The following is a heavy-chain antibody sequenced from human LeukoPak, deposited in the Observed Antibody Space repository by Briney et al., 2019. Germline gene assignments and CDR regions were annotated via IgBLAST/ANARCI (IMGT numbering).Heavy chain of an antibody. CDR1: GFTLIDHY. V-gene: IGHV3-72*01. CDR2: TKNRANSHIT. Sequence: GGSLRLSCVASGFTLIDHYMDGVRQAPGKGLEGISRTKNRANSHITQYAASVNSRFIASRDDSKNSLFLQMNSLEAEDTAVYYCARDTDTALDVWGQGTTVTVSS. CDR3: ARDTDTALDV. J-gene: IGHJ6*02.